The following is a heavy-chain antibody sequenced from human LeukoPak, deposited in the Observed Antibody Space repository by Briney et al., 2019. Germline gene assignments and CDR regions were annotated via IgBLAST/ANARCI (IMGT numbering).Heavy chain of an antibody. CDR2: MNPNSGNT. D-gene: IGHD1-26*01. Sequence: GASVKVSCKASGYTFTSYDINRVRQATGQGLEWMGWMNPNSGNTGYAQKFQGRVTITRNTSISTAYMELSSLRSEDTAVYYCARGKWELGPGVVDIWGQGTMVTVSS. J-gene: IGHJ3*02. CDR1: GYTFTSYD. CDR3: ARGKWELGPGVVDI. V-gene: IGHV1-8*03.